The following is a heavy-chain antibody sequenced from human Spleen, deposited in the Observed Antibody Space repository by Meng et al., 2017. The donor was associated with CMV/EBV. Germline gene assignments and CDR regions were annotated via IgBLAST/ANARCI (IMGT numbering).Heavy chain of an antibody. CDR3: AKDPGGSTAMDPTGSAFDI. J-gene: IGHJ3*02. CDR2: MSPDGSEK. V-gene: IGHV3-7*01. D-gene: IGHD5-18*01. CDR1: GFTFSNYA. Sequence: GESLKISCAASGFTFSNYAMHWVRQAPGKGLEWVASMSPDGSEKYYVDSVKGRFTISRDNAKNSLYLQMNSLRAEDTAVYYCAKDPGGSTAMDPTGSAFDIWGQGTMVTVSS.